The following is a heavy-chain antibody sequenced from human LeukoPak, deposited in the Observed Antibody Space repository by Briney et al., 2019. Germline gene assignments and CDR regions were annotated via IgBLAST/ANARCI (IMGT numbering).Heavy chain of an antibody. Sequence: GGSLRLXCAASGLTFSGSAMHWVRQASGKGLEWVGRIRSKANSYATAYAASVKGRFTISRDDSKNTAYLQMHSLKTEDTAVYYCTRLGSSGWYNWFDPWGQGTLVTVSS. CDR1: GLTFSGSA. V-gene: IGHV3-73*01. CDR3: TRLGSSGWYNWFDP. CDR2: IRSKANSYAT. J-gene: IGHJ5*02. D-gene: IGHD6-19*01.